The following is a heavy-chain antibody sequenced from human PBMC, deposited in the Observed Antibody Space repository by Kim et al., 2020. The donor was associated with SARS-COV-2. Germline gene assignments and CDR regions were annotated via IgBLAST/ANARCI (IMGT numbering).Heavy chain of an antibody. CDR1: GFTFSSYS. CDR3: ARERYCSGGSCSERGYSYGFDSYYFDY. Sequence: GGSLRLSCAASGFTFSSYSMNWVRQAPGKGLEWVSSISSSSSYIYYADSVKGRFTISRDNAKNSLYLQMNSLRAEDTAVYYCARERYCSGGSCSERGYSYGFDSYYFDYWGQGTLVTVSS. J-gene: IGHJ4*02. CDR2: ISSSSSYI. D-gene: IGHD2-15*01. V-gene: IGHV3-21*01.